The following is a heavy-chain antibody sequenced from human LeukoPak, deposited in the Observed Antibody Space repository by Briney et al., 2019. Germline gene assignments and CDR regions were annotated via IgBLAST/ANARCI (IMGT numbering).Heavy chain of an antibody. CDR1: GFIFTGNW. D-gene: IGHD6-13*01. J-gene: IGHJ4*02. V-gene: IGHV3-74*01. CDR3: AKQYSSSWYYFDY. CDR2: IYGDGYT. Sequence: GGSLRLSCATSGFIFTGNWIHWVRQAPGQGPVWVSRIYGDGYTNYADSVKGRFTISRDSGTNTVYLQMSSLRAEDTAVYYCAKQYSSSWYYFDYWGQGTLVTVSS.